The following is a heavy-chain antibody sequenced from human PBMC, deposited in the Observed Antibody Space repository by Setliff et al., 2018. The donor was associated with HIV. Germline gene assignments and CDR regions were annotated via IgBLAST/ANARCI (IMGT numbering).Heavy chain of an antibody. D-gene: IGHD2-21*02. V-gene: IGHV4-39*01. J-gene: IGHJ4*02. CDR2: IFYSGSI. CDR3: ARFSVVVTAPGY. CDR1: GDSMISRPYY. Sequence: PSLTCTVSGDSMISRPYYWGWIRQSPGKGLEWIGNIFYSGSIYSNPSLKSRINLSIDTSKNQFSLKLTSVTAADTAVYYCARFSVVVTAPGYWGRGTLVTVSS.